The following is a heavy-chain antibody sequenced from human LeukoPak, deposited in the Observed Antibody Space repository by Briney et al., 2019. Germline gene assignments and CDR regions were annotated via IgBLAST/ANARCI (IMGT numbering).Heavy chain of an antibody. CDR3: ARINYYYYYMDV. CDR1: GFSLSTSGMC. J-gene: IGHJ6*03. Sequence: ASGPTLVNPTQTLTLTCTLSGFSLSTSGMCVSWIRQPPGKALEWLARIDWDDDKYYSTSLKTRLTISKDTSKNQVVLTMTNMDPVDTATYYCARINYYYYYMDVWGKGTTVTVSS. CDR2: IDWDDDK. V-gene: IGHV2-70*11.